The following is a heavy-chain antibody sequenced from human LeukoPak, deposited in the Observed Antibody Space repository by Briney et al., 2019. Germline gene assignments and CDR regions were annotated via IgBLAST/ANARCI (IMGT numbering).Heavy chain of an antibody. J-gene: IGHJ4*02. D-gene: IGHD4/OR15-4a*01. Sequence: ASVKVSCKASGFTFSRSGMQWVRQARGQRLEWIGWIVVGSGNTNYAQKFQERVTLTWDMSTTTAYMELSSLRSEDTAVYFCARRAGAYSHPYDYWGQGTLVTVSS. CDR3: ARRAGAYSHPYDY. V-gene: IGHV1-58*02. CDR1: GFTFSRSG. CDR2: IVVGSGNT.